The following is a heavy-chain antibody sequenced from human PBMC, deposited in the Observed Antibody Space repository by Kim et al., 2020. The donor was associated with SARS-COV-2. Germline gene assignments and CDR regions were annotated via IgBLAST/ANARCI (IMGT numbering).Heavy chain of an antibody. D-gene: IGHD3-3*01. J-gene: IGHJ6*03. V-gene: IGHV4-39*01. Sequence: SETLSLTCTVSGGSISSSSYYWGWIRQPPGKGLEWIGSIYYSGSTYYNPSLKSRVTISVDTSKNQFSLKLSSVTAADTAVYYCARHGEDDFWSGYVDYYYMDVWGKGTTVTVSS. CDR2: IYYSGST. CDR1: GGSISSSSYY. CDR3: ARHGEDDFWSGYVDYYYMDV.